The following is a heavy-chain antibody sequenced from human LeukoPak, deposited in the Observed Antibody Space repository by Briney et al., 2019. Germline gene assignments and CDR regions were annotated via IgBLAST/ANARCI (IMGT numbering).Heavy chain of an antibody. J-gene: IGHJ4*02. CDR2: LNSDGSNT. CDR1: GFTFSNYW. CDR3: VVANFGDNCSH. D-gene: IGHD2-21*02. V-gene: IGHV3-74*01. Sequence: GGSLRLSCAASGFTFSNYWMYWVRQSPGKGLVWVARLNSDGSNTAYADSVKGRFIISRDNAKNTLHLQMYSLSVDDTAVYYCVVANFGDNCSHWGQGTLVTVSS.